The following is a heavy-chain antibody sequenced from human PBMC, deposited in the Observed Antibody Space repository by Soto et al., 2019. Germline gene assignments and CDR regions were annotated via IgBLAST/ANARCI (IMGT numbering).Heavy chain of an antibody. Sequence: GESLKTSCKGSGYSFTSYWIVWVRQMPGKGLEWMGIIYTGYSDTRYSPSFQGQVTISADKSISTAYLQWSSLKAPDTAMYYCARVSGGYDYVLWDYWGQGTLVTVSS. D-gene: IGHD5-12*01. CDR3: ARVSGGYDYVLWDY. J-gene: IGHJ4*02. V-gene: IGHV5-51*01. CDR1: GYSFTSYW. CDR2: IYTGYSDT.